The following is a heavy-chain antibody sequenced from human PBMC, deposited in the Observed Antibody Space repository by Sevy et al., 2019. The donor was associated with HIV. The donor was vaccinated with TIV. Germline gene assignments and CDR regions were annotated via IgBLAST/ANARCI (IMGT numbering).Heavy chain of an antibody. J-gene: IGHJ4*02. CDR1: GFTFSSYA. Sequence: GGFLRLSCAASGFTFSSYAMSWVRQAPGKGLEWVSTFSFGCGKINYADSVKGRFTISRDNSKNTLYLQMNSLRAEDTAVYYSAREGCSKPHDYWGQGTLVTVSS. V-gene: IGHV3-23*01. CDR2: FSFGCGKI. CDR3: AREGCSKPHDY. D-gene: IGHD2-2*01.